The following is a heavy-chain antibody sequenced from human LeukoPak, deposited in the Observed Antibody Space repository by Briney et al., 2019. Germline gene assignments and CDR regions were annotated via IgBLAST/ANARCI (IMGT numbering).Heavy chain of an antibody. J-gene: IGHJ6*02. Sequence: VKVSXXXSGXTFXSYGISWVRQAPGQGLEWMGWISAYNGNTNYAQKLQGRVTMTTDTSTSTAYMELRSLRSDDTAVYYCARDKFFYYYYGMDVWGQGTTVTVSS. CDR2: ISAYNGNT. V-gene: IGHV1-18*01. D-gene: IGHD3-3*01. CDR3: ARDKFFYYYYGMDV. CDR1: GXTFXSYG.